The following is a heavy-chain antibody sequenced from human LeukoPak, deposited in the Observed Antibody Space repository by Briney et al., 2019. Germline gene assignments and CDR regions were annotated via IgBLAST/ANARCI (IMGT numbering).Heavy chain of an antibody. Sequence: SVKVSCKACAYTFTSYGISWVRQVPGQELEWMGRIIPIFGTANYAQKFQGRVTITADKSTSTAYMELSSLRSEDTAVYYCAREKRELSGAVAGNPYYYYMDVWGKGTTVTVSS. CDR1: AYTFTSYG. V-gene: IGHV1-69*06. D-gene: IGHD6-19*01. CDR3: AREKRELSGAVAGNPYYYYMDV. CDR2: IIPIFGTA. J-gene: IGHJ6*03.